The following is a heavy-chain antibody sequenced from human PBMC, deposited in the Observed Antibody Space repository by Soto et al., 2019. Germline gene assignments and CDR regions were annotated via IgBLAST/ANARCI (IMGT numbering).Heavy chain of an antibody. V-gene: IGHV4-39*01. CDR1: RGSISSSRYY. D-gene: IGHD3-3*01. J-gene: IGHJ5*02. CDR3: ARRYYDFWSGYYGGDNWFDP. CDR2: IYYSGST. Sequence: SETLSLTCTVSRGSISSSRYYWGWIRQPPGKGLEWIGSIYYSGSTYYNPSLKSRVTISVDTSKNQFSLKLSSVTAADTAVYYCARRYYDFWSGYYGGDNWFDPWGQGTLVT.